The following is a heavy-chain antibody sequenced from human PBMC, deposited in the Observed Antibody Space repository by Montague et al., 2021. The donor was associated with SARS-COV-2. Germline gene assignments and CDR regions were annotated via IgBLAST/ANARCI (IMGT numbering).Heavy chain of an antibody. Sequence: SLRLSCAASGLTFSSYGMHWVRQAPGKGLEWVAVIWYDGSNKYYADSVKGRFTISRDNSKNTLYLQMNSLRAEDTAVYYCARVLSVWGSYGVDYWGQGTLVTVSS. J-gene: IGHJ4*02. CDR3: ARVLSVWGSYGVDY. D-gene: IGHD3-16*01. CDR1: GLTFSSYG. V-gene: IGHV3-33*01. CDR2: IWYDGSNK.